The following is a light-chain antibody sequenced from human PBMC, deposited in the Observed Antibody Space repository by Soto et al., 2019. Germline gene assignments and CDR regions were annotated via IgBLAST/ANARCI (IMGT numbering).Light chain of an antibody. J-gene: IGKJ4*01. CDR1: QGIAPY. Sequence: DVQMTQSPSSLSAFVGDRVTITCRASQGIAPYLAWLPQKPGKVPKLLIYATSTLQSGVPSRFSGSGAGTDFTLTISSLQPEDVATYYCQKYNSAPLTFDGGTKVEIK. CDR3: QKYNSAPLT. V-gene: IGKV1-27*01. CDR2: ATS.